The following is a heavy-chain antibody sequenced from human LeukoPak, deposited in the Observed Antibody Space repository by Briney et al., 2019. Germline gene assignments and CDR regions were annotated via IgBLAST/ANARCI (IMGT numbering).Heavy chain of an antibody. CDR1: GFTFSSYG. Sequence: AGGSLRLSCAASGFTFSSYGMHWVRQAPGKGLEWVAVIWYDGSNKYYADSVKGRFTISRDNSKNTLYLQMNSLRAEDTAVYYCARDRVVGATTLDYWGQGTLVTVSS. J-gene: IGHJ4*02. V-gene: IGHV3-33*01. D-gene: IGHD1-26*01. CDR2: IWYDGSNK. CDR3: ARDRVVGATTLDY.